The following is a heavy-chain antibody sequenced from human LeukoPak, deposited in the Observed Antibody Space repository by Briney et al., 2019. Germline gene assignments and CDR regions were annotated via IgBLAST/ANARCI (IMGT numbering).Heavy chain of an antibody. Sequence: SETLSLTCTVSGGSISSYYWSWIRQPPGKGLEWIGYIYYSGSTNYNPSLKSRVTISVDTSKNQFSLKLSSVTAADTAVYYCARASGSYSYYIDYWGQGTLVTVSS. D-gene: IGHD1-26*01. V-gene: IGHV4-59*08. CDR1: GGSISSYY. J-gene: IGHJ4*02. CDR2: IYYSGST. CDR3: ARASGSYSYYIDY.